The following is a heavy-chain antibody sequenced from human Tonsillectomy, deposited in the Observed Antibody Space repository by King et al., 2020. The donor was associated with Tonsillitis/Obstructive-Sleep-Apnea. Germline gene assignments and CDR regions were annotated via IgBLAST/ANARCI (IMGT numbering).Heavy chain of an antibody. D-gene: IGHD2-8*01. CDR2: IYYSGST. CDR3: ARDMVLGAGGDAFDI. Sequence: QLQLQESGPGLVKPSETLSLTCTVSGGSISSYYWSWIRQPPGKGLEWIGYIYYSGSTNYNPSLKSRVTIAVDTSKNQFSLKLSSVTAADTAVYYCARDMVLGAGGDAFDIWGQGTMVTVSS. J-gene: IGHJ3*02. CDR1: GGSISSYY. V-gene: IGHV4-59*01.